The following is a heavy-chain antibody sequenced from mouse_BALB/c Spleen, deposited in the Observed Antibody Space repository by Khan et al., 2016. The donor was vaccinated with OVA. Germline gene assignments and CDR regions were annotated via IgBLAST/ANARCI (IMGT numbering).Heavy chain of an antibody. J-gene: IGHJ2*01. V-gene: IGHV1-77*01. CDR1: GYTFTDYI. Sequence: QVQLKQSGPVLVKPGASVKMSCKAPGYTFTDYIINWVRQRTGQGLEWIGQIYPGSGSTYYNEKFKGKATLTADKSSNTAYIQLRSLPSEDSADXFCARSGYGSLAYWGQGTTLTVSS. D-gene: IGHD1-1*01. CDR3: ARSGYGSLAY. CDR2: IYPGSGST.